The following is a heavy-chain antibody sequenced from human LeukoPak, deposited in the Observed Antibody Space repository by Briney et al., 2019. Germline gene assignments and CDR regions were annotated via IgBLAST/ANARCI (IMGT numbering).Heavy chain of an antibody. CDR1: GFTFSSYS. CDR3: ARDGGYDFWSGYYPYYYYYYMDV. J-gene: IGHJ6*03. D-gene: IGHD3-3*01. V-gene: IGHV3-21*01. Sequence: GGSLRLSCAASGFTFSSYSMNWVRQAPGKGLEWVSSISSSSSYIYYADSVKGRFTISRDNAKNSLYLQMNSLRAEDTAVYYCARDGGYDFWSGYYPYYYYYYMDVWGKGTTVTVSS. CDR2: ISSSSSYI.